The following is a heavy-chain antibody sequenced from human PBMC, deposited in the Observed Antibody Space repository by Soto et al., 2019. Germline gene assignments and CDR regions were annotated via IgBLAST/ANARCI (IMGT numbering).Heavy chain of an antibody. V-gene: IGHV5-51*01. CDR2: VWPDDSDT. Sequence: PGESLKISCKASGYTFANYWVGWVRQMPGKGLEFMGIVWPDDSDTKYSPSYQGQVTISVDKSLNTAYLQWSSLKASDSAIYYCARDFGASRWSAQSSDSWAQGTLVTVS. D-gene: IGHD2-2*01. J-gene: IGHJ4*02. CDR1: GYTFANYW. CDR3: ARDFGASRWSAQSSDS.